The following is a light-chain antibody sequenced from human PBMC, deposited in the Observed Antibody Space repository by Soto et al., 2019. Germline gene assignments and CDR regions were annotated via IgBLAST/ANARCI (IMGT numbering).Light chain of an antibody. CDR3: QQRNNWPPMYS. J-gene: IGKJ2*03. CDR1: QSVITN. CDR2: DAS. Sequence: EIVLTQSPATLSLSPGERAALSCRASQSVITNLAWYQHKPGQAPRLLIYDASNRATGIPARFSGSGSGTDFTLTISSLEPEDFAVYYCQQRNNWPPMYSFGQGTKLEIK. V-gene: IGKV3-11*01.